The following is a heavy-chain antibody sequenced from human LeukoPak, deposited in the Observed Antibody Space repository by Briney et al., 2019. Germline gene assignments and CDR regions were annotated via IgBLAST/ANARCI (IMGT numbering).Heavy chain of an antibody. J-gene: IGHJ3*02. V-gene: IGHV3-30*04. CDR2: ISYDGSNK. Sequence: GRSLRLSCAASGFTFSSYAMHWVRQAPGKGLEWVAVISYDGSNKYYADSVEGRFTISRDNTKNTLYLQMNRLRAEDTAVYYGARDRAYGYYRVAFDIWGQGTMVTVSS. D-gene: IGHD4-17*01. CDR3: ARDRAYGYYRVAFDI. CDR1: GFTFSSYA.